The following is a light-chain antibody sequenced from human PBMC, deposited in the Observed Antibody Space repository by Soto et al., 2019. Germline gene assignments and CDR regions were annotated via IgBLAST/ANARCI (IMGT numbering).Light chain of an antibody. J-gene: IGLJ1*01. CDR1: STDFVSYNR. V-gene: IGLV2-18*02. CDR2: EAS. Sequence: QSALTQPPSVSGSPGQSVTISCTGTSTDFVSYNRVSWYQQPPGTAPKLIIYEASNRPSGVPDRFSGSKSGNTASLTISGLQAEDEADYYCNSKGTGLTYVFGTGTKLTVL. CDR3: NSKGTGLTYV.